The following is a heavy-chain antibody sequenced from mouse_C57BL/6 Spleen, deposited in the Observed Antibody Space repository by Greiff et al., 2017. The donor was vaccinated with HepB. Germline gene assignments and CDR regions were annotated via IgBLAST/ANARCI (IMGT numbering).Heavy chain of an antibody. CDR3: ARDPHYYGSSHAMDY. CDR2: ISDGGSYT. Sequence: EVKLMESGGGLVKPGVSLKLSCAASGFTFSSYAMSWVRQTPEKRLEWVATISDGGSYTYYPDNVKGRFTISRDNAKNNLYLQMSHLKSEDTAMYYCARDPHYYGSSHAMDYWGQGTSVTVSS. J-gene: IGHJ4*01. CDR1: GFTFSSYA. V-gene: IGHV5-4*01. D-gene: IGHD1-1*01.